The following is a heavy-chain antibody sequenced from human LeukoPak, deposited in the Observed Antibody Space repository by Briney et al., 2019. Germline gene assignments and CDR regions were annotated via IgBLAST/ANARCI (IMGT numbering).Heavy chain of an antibody. J-gene: IGHJ4*02. CDR1: GGSISSGSYY. Sequence: SQTLSLTCTVSGGSISSGSYYWSWIRQPAGKRLEWIGRIYTSGSTNYNPSLKSRVTISVDTSKNRFSLKLSSVTAADTAVYYCARECYGDYLDYWGQGTLVTVSS. D-gene: IGHD4-17*01. CDR2: IYTSGST. V-gene: IGHV4-61*02. CDR3: ARECYGDYLDY.